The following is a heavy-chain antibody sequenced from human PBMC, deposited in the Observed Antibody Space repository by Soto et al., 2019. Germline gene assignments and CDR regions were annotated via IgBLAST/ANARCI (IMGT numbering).Heavy chain of an antibody. Sequence: QVQLVESGGGVVQPGRSLRLSCAASGFTFSSYGMHWVRQAPGKGLEWVAVIWYDGSNKYYADSVKGRFTISRDNSKNTLYLQMNSLRAEDTAVYYCGRERGGRDSSGPLDYWGQGTLVTVSS. CDR1: GFTFSSYG. D-gene: IGHD3-22*01. CDR3: GRERGGRDSSGPLDY. V-gene: IGHV3-33*01. J-gene: IGHJ4*02. CDR2: IWYDGSNK.